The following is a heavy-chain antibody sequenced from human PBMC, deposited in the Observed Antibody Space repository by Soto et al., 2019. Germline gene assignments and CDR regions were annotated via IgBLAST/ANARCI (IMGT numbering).Heavy chain of an antibody. CDR1: GFTFSSYA. CDR3: AREGMITFGGVIGYGVYFDY. Sequence: GGSLRLSCAASGFTFSSYAMHWVRQAPGKGLEWVAVISYDGSNKYYADSVKGRFTISRDNSKNTLYLQMNSLRAEDTAVYYCAREGMITFGGVIGYGVYFDYWGQGTLVTVSS. D-gene: IGHD3-16*02. J-gene: IGHJ4*02. CDR2: ISYDGSNK. V-gene: IGHV3-30-3*01.